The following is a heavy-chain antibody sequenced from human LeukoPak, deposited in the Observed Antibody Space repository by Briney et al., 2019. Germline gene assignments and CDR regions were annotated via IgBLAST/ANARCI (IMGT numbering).Heavy chain of an antibody. J-gene: IGHJ6*04. V-gene: IGHV1-8*01. D-gene: IGHD5-12*01. CDR2: MNPNSGNT. CDR1: GYTFTSYD. CDR3: ARGLRRGPRSLVATILRRPGGYYYGMDV. Sequence: GASVKVSCKASGYTFTSYDINWVRQATGQGLEWMGWMNPNSGNTGYAQKFQGRVTMTRNTSISTAYMELSSLRSEDTAVYYCARGLRRGPRSLVATILRRPGGYYYGMDVWGKGTTVTVSS.